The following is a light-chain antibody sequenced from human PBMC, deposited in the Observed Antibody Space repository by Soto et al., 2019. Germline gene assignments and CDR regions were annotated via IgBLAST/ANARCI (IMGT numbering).Light chain of an antibody. CDR2: DTS. J-gene: IGKJ5*01. CDR3: QQYGSSPIT. Sequence: IVLTQSPGTLSLSPGERATLSCRASQSLSNSFIAWYQQKPGQAPRLLIYDTSSRATGIPDRFSGSGSGTDFTLTISRLGPEDFAVYYCQQYGSSPITFGQGTRLEIK. V-gene: IGKV3-20*01. CDR1: QSLSNSF.